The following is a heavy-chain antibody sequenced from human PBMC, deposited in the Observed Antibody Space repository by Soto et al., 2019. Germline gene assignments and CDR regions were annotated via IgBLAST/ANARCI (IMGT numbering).Heavy chain of an antibody. V-gene: IGHV3-74*01. CDR1: GFLFTTYW. CDR2: IKSDGSST. CDR3: ARGGGDYNYLDY. D-gene: IGHD3-9*01. Sequence: EVQLVESGGGLVQPGGSLRLSCAASGFLFTTYWMFWVRQAPRKGLLWVSRIKSDGSSTDYADSVKGRFTISRDNAKNTLDMQMTSLRAEDTAVYYWARGGGDYNYLDYWGQGILVTVSS. J-gene: IGHJ4*02.